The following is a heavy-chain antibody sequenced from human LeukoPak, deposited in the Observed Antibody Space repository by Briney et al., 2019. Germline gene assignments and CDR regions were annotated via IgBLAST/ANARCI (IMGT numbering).Heavy chain of an antibody. CDR1: GGSISSYY. D-gene: IGHD3-10*01. Sequence: PSETLSLTCTVSGGSISSYYWSWIRQPPAKGLEWIGYIYYSGSTNYNPSLKSRVTISVDTSKNQFSLKLSSVTAADTAVYYCARGPLYYGSGSYYKPLWYYYMDVWGKGTTVTISS. J-gene: IGHJ6*03. CDR2: IYYSGST. CDR3: ARGPLYYGSGSYYKPLWYYYMDV. V-gene: IGHV4-59*01.